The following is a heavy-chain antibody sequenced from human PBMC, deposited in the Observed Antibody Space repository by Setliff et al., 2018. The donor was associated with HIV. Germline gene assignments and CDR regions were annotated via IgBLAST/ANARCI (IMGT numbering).Heavy chain of an antibody. Sequence: GGSLRLSCAASGFTFDYYGMSWVRQAPGKGLVWVARINNDVNSIRYADSVKGRFTISRDNAKNTLYLQMDSLSAEDTAVYYCARDPTWGSGWYLDLWGRGTLVTVSS. J-gene: IGHJ2*01. CDR3: ARDPTWGSGWYLDL. D-gene: IGHD6-19*01. V-gene: IGHV3-74*01. CDR1: GFTFDYYG. CDR2: INNDVNSI.